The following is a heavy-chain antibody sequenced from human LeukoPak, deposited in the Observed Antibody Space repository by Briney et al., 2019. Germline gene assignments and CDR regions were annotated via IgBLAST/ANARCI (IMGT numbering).Heavy chain of an antibody. V-gene: IGHV1-69*13. CDR2: IIPIFGTA. CDR3: ARAYGDYKYYFDY. J-gene: IGHJ4*02. Sequence: ASVTVSCKASGGTFSSYAISWVRQAPGQGLEWMGGIIPIFGTANYAQKFQGRVTITADESTSTAYMELSSLRSEDTAVYYCARAYGDYKYYFDYWGQGTLVIVSS. CDR1: GGTFSSYA. D-gene: IGHD4-17*01.